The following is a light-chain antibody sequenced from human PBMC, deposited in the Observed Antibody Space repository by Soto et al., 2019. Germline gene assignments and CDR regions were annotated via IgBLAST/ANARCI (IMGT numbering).Light chain of an antibody. CDR2: KAS. Sequence: DIQMTQSPSTLSASVGDRVTITCRASQSISSWLARYQQKPGKAPNLLIYKASSLESGVPSRFSGSGSGTEFTLTISSLQPDDFATYYCQQYNSYPLTFDGGTKVEIK. J-gene: IGKJ4*01. V-gene: IGKV1-5*03. CDR3: QQYNSYPLT. CDR1: QSISSW.